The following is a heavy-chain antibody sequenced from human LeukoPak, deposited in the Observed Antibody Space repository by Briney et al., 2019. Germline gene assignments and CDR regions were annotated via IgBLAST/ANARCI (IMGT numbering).Heavy chain of an antibody. CDR3: AKERDPYSGSYFGY. CDR2: ISGSGGST. CDR1: GFSFSSYS. J-gene: IGHJ4*02. D-gene: IGHD1-26*01. Sequence: GGSLRLSCAGLGFSFSSYSMTWVRQTPEKGLQWVAGISGSGGSTYYADSVKGRFTISRDNSKNTLYLQMNSLRAEDTAVYFCAKERDPYSGSYFGYWGQGTLVTVSS. V-gene: IGHV3-23*01.